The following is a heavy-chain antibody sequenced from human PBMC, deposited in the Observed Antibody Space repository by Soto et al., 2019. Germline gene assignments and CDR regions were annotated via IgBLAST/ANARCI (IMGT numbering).Heavy chain of an antibody. V-gene: IGHV1-8*01. Sequence: ASVKVSCKASGYTFTSYDINWVRQATGQGLEWMGWMNPNSGNTGYARKFQGRVTMTRNTSISTAYMELSSLRSEDTAVYYCARGHPGYCSGGSCYEPEDAFDIWGQGTMVTVSS. CDR2: MNPNSGNT. CDR1: GYTFTSYD. CDR3: ARGHPGYCSGGSCYEPEDAFDI. J-gene: IGHJ3*02. D-gene: IGHD2-15*01.